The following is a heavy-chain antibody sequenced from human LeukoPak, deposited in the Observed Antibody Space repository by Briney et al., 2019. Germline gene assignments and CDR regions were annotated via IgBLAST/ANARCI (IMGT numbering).Heavy chain of an antibody. J-gene: IGHJ4*02. D-gene: IGHD3-3*01. V-gene: IGHV3-23*01. Sequence: GGSLRLSCAASRFTFSSYAMGWVRQAPGKGLEWVSTISGSGGSTYYADSVKGRFTISRDNSKNTVYLQMNSLRAEDTAVYYCAKVFFGVVIADYFDYWGQGTLVTVSS. CDR3: AKVFFGVVIADYFDY. CDR1: RFTFSSYA. CDR2: ISGSGGST.